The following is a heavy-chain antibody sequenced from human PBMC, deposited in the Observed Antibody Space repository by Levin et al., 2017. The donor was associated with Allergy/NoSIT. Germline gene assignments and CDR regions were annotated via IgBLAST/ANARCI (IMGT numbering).Heavy chain of an antibody. J-gene: IGHJ4*02. D-gene: IGHD6-19*01. Sequence: GGSLRLSCAASGFTFSSYAMHWVRQAPGKGLEWVAVISYDGSNKYYADSVKGRFTISRDNSKNTLYLQMNSLRAEDTAVYYCARASYSSGWYRLWTGVDYWGQGTLVTVSS. CDR3: ARASYSSGWYRLWTGVDY. CDR1: GFTFSSYA. V-gene: IGHV3-30-3*01. CDR2: ISYDGSNK.